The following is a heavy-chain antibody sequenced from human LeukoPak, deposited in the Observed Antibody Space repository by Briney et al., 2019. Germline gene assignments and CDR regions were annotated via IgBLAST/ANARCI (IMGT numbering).Heavy chain of an antibody. CDR2: IYTSGST. CDR1: GGSISSYY. CDR3: ARNTEYSSGWYGGWGNYYMDV. V-gene: IGHV4-4*07. D-gene: IGHD6-19*01. Sequence: PSETLSLTCTVSGGSISSYYWSWIRQPAGKGLEWIGRIYTSGSTNYNPSLKSRVTISVDTSKNQFSLKLSSVTAADTAVYYCARNTEYSSGWYGGWGNYYMDVWGKGTTVTISS. J-gene: IGHJ6*03.